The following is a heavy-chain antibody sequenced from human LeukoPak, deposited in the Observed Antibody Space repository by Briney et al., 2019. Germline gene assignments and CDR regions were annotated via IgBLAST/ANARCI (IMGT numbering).Heavy chain of an antibody. CDR2: INHSGST. Sequence: SETLSLTCAVYGGSFSGYYWSWIRQPPGKGLEWIGEINHSGSTNYNPSLKSRVTISVDTSKNQFSLKLSSVTAADTAVYYCASFLRDGYNLYYFDYWGQGTLVTVSS. CDR3: ASFLRDGYNLYYFDY. V-gene: IGHV4-34*01. CDR1: GGSFSGYY. J-gene: IGHJ4*02. D-gene: IGHD5-24*01.